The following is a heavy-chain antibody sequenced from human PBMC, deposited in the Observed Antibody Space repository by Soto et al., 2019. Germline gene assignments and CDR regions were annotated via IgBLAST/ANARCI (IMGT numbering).Heavy chain of an antibody. CDR2: IKQDGSEK. Sequence: RRLSCAASVFTFSTYWMNWVRQAPGKGLEWVANIKQDGSEKYYVDSVKGRFAISRDNAKDSLFLQMNNLRAEDTAVYYCVRDWSTFWGMDVWGQGTTVTVSS. V-gene: IGHV3-7*01. J-gene: IGHJ6*02. CDR3: VRDWSTFWGMDV. CDR1: VFTFSTYW.